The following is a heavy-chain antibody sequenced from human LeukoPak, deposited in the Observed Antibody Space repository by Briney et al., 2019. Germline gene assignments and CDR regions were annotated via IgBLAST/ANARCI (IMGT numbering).Heavy chain of an antibody. CDR1: GGSISSYY. V-gene: IGHV4-4*07. Sequence: SETLSLTCTVSGGSISSYYWNWIRQPAGKGLEWIGRIYTSGSTNYNPSLKSRVTMSVDTSKNQFSLKLSSVTAADTAVYYCARHHVLRYFDWSKNGWFDPWGQGTLVTVSS. CDR3: ARHHVLRYFDWSKNGWFDP. D-gene: IGHD3-9*01. J-gene: IGHJ5*02. CDR2: IYTSGST.